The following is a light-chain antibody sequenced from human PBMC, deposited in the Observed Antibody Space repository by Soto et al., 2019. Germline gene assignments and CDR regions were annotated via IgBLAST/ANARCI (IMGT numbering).Light chain of an antibody. J-gene: IGKJ1*01. CDR2: GES. Sequence: ELVMTQSPATLSLSPGERATLSCRASRSVSSNLAWYQQKPGQAPRLLIYGESSRATGIPDRFSGSGSGTDLTLTISRLEPEDFAVYYCQQYGSSPWTFGQGTKVDIK. CDR3: QQYGSSPWT. V-gene: IGKV3-20*01. CDR1: RSVSSN.